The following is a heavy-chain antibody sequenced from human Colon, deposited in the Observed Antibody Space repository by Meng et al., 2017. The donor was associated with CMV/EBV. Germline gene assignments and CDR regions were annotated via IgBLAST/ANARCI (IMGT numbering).Heavy chain of an antibody. CDR1: GYTFSEYP. V-gene: IGHV1-2*02. J-gene: IGHJ4*02. Sequence: QVQFVQYGAYVKTPGDSLKVSCKTGGYTFSEYPIHWARQSPGQALEWMRWINSNSVATDYAQKFQRRFTMTRDTSITTVYMEPSSLRSDDTAVYYCAMDTSGSRVPFDYWGQGSLVTVSS. CDR2: INSNSVAT. D-gene: IGHD1-26*01. CDR3: AMDTSGSRVPFDY.